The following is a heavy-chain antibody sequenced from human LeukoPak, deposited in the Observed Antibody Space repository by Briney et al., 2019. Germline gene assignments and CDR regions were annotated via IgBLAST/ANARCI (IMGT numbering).Heavy chain of an antibody. CDR1: GFTFSSYG. CDR2: ISSSGSTI. J-gene: IGHJ4*02. CDR3: ARDPPYYYDSSGYFPLDY. D-gene: IGHD3-22*01. V-gene: IGHV3-48*04. Sequence: GGSLRLSCAASGFTFSSYGMHWVRQAPGKGLEWVSYISSSGSTIYYADSVKGRFTISRDNAKNSLYLQMNSLRAEDTAVYYCARDPPYYYDSSGYFPLDYWGQGTLVTVSS.